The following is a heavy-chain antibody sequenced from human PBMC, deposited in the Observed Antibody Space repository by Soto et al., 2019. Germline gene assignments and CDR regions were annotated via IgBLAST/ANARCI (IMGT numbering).Heavy chain of an antibody. V-gene: IGHV3-23*01. D-gene: IGHD3-3*01. CDR2: ISGSGGST. Sequence: PGGSLRLSCVGSGFTCSMFAMSWVRQAPGKGLEWISSISGSGGSTYYADSVKGRCTVSRDNSKTTVFLQMNSLRTEDTAVYFCAKERNFWSGTAGFDSWGQGSPVTAPQ. CDR1: GFTCSMFA. J-gene: IGHJ5*01. CDR3: AKERNFWSGTAGFDS.